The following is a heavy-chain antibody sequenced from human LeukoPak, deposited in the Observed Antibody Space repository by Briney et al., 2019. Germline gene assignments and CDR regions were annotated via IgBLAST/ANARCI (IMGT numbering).Heavy chain of an antibody. Sequence: PSETLSLTCTVSGDSLGKSTFYWVWIRQPPGKGLEWIGSIYYSGGADYNPSLQSRVTISVDTSKNEFSLKVRSVTAADTAVYFCARTHCEGDCFSAIRYWGQGTPVTVSS. D-gene: IGHD2-21*02. J-gene: IGHJ4*02. V-gene: IGHV4-39*07. CDR2: IYYSGGA. CDR1: GDSLGKSTFY. CDR3: ARTHCEGDCFSAIRY.